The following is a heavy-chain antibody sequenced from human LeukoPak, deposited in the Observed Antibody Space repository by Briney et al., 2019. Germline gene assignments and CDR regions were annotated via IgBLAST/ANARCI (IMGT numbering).Heavy chain of an antibody. CDR3: ARRGTAMVTCFDY. Sequence: SGTLSHTCTVSGGSISSSSYYWGWIRQPPGKGLEWIGSIYYSGSTYYNPSLKSRVTISVDTSKNQFSLKLSSVTAADTAVYYCARRGTAMVTCFDYWGQGTLVTVSS. D-gene: IGHD5-18*01. CDR2: IYYSGST. V-gene: IGHV4-39*01. J-gene: IGHJ4*02. CDR1: GGSISSSSYY.